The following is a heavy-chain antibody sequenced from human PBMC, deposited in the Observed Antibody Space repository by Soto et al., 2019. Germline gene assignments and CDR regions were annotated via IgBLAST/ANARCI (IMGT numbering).Heavy chain of an antibody. J-gene: IGHJ4*02. D-gene: IGHD3-22*01. V-gene: IGHV3-49*04. CDR3: TRDRYYDSSGPDY. CDR2: IRSKAYGGTT. Sequence: PGGSLRLSCTASGFTFGDYAMSWVRQAPGKGLEWVGFIRSKAYGGTTEYAASVKGRFTISRDDSKSIAYLQMNSLKTEDTAVYYCTRDRYYDSSGPDYWGQGXLVTVYS. CDR1: GFTFGDYA.